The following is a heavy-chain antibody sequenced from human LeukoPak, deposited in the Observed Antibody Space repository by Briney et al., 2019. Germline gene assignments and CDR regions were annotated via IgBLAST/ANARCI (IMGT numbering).Heavy chain of an antibody. CDR1: VFTFSSYS. V-gene: IGHV3-23*01. CDR2: ISGSGGST. Sequence: TGGSLRLSCAASVFTFSSYSMSWVRQAPGKGLEWVSAISGSGGSTYYADSVKGRFTISRDNSKNTLYLQMNSLRAEDTAVYYCAKDRVVSPPLDYWGQGTLVTVSS. D-gene: IGHD3-10*01. CDR3: AKDRVVSPPLDY. J-gene: IGHJ4*02.